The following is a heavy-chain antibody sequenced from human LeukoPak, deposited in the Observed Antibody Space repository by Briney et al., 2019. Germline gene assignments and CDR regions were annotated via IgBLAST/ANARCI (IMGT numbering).Heavy chain of an antibody. V-gene: IGHV4-59*01. CDR1: GGSISSYY. J-gene: IGHJ4*02. CDR3: ASSSGWYLTFDY. D-gene: IGHD6-19*01. CDR2: IYYSGST. Sequence: SETLSLTCTVSGGSISSYYWSWIRQPPGKGLEWIGYIYYSGSTNYNPSLKSRVTISVDTSKNQFSLKLSSVTAADTAVYYCASSSGWYLTFDYWGQGTLVTVSS.